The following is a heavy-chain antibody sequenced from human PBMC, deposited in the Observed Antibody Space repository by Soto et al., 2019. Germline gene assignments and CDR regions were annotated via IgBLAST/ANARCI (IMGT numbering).Heavy chain of an antibody. CDR3: ARETMADYGMDV. J-gene: IGHJ6*02. CDR1: GGTFTSYA. V-gene: IGHV1-69*12. CDR2: IIPMFGTP. Sequence: QVQLVQSGAEVKKPGSSVKVSCKASGGTFTSYAFSWVRQAPGQGLEWMGGIIPMFGTPNYAQNFQGRVTITADESTSTAYMQLSSLTSEDTAVYYCARETMADYGMDVWVQGTTVTVSS. D-gene: IGHD3-10*01.